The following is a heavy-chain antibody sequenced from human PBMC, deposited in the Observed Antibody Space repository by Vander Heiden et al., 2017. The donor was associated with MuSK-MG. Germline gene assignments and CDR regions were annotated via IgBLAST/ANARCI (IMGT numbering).Heavy chain of an antibody. CDR1: GFIFSDHY. CDR3: TRTTVTVANFDY. J-gene: IGHJ4*02. D-gene: IGHD4-17*01. Sequence: CTASGFIFSDHYMDWVRHVAGKGLEWVGRIRDKTKGYTTAYAASVKGRFTVSRDDSKNSVYLQMNSLQAEDTAVYYCTRTTVTVANFDYWGQGALVTVSS. V-gene: IGHV3-72*01. CDR2: IRDKTKGYTT.